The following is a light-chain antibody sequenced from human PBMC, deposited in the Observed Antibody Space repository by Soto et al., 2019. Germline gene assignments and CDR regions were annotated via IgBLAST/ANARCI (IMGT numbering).Light chain of an antibody. J-gene: IGLJ3*02. Sequence: NFMLTQPHSVSESPGKTVIISCTRSSGSIASNYVQWYQQRPGSSPTTVIYEDNPRPSGVPDRFSGSIDSSSNSASLTISVLETEDEADYCCQSYDATNQVFGGGTKVTVL. CDR1: SGSIASNY. CDR2: EDN. CDR3: QSYDATNQV. V-gene: IGLV6-57*01.